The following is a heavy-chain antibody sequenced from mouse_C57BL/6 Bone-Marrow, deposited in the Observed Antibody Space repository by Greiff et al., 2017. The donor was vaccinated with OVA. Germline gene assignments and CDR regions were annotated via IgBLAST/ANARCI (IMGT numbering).Heavy chain of an antibody. CDR1: GFTFSDYY. CDR3: ARRFITTVVAHYYAMDY. CDR2: ISNGGGST. J-gene: IGHJ4*01. D-gene: IGHD1-1*01. V-gene: IGHV5-12*01. Sequence: EVKLMESGGGLVQPGGSLKLSCAASGFTFSDYYMYWVRQTPEKRLEWVAYISNGGGSTYYPDTVKGRFTISRDNAKNTLYLQMSRLKSEDTAMYYCARRFITTVVAHYYAMDYWGQGTSVTVSS.